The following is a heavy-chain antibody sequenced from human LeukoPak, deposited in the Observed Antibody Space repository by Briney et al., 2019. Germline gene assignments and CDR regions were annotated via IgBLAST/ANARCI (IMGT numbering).Heavy chain of an antibody. D-gene: IGHD3-3*01. CDR2: ISAYNGNT. Sequence: PVASVKVSCKASGYTFTSYGISWVRQAPGQGLEWMGWISAYNGNTNYAQNLQGRVTMTTDTSTSTAYMDLRSLRSDDTAVYYCARDSGRYDFWSGYRPLYYFDYWGQGTLVTVSS. CDR3: ARDSGRYDFWSGYRPLYYFDY. CDR1: GYTFTSYG. V-gene: IGHV1-18*01. J-gene: IGHJ4*02.